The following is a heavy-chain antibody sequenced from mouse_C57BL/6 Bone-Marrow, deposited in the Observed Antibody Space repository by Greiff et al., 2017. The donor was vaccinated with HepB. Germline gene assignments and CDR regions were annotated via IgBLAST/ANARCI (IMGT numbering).Heavy chain of an antibody. V-gene: IGHV1-50*01. D-gene: IGHD3-2*02. CDR2: IDPSDSYT. Sequence: QVQLQQPGAELVKPGASVKLSCKASGYTFTSYWMQWVKQRPGQGLEWIGEIDPSDSYTNYNQKFKGKATLTVDTSSSTAYMQLSSLTSEDSAVYYCAKTAQATYAMDCWGQGTSVTVSS. J-gene: IGHJ4*01. CDR1: GYTFTSYW. CDR3: AKTAQATYAMDC.